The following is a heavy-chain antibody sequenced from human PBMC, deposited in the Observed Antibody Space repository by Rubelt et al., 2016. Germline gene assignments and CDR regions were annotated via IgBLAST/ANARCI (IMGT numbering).Heavy chain of an antibody. CDR1: GYTFTSYY. D-gene: IGHD4-17*01. CDR2: INPSGGST. J-gene: IGHJ4*02. V-gene: IGHV1-46*01. CDR3: AREQETTVTIEGVLGY. Sequence: QVQLVQSGAEVKKPGASVKVSCKASGYTFTSYYMHWVRQAPGQGLEWMGIINPSGGSTSYVQNFQGRVTMTRDTSTSTVYMELSSLRSEDTAVYYCAREQETTVTIEGVLGYWGQGTLVTVSS.